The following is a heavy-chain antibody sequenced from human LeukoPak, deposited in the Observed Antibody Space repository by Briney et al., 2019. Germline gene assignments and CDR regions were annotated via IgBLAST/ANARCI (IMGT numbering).Heavy chain of an antibody. CDR3: ARVPPYCSGGSCYTAFDI. Sequence: SPRPSCAAFGITFSDYYKCWCRQAPGKGLGGVSYFSNNSSYTNYADSVKGRFTISRDNAKNSLYLQMNSLRTEDTAVYYCARVPPYCSGGSCYTAFDIWGQGTMVTVSS. CDR1: GITFSDYY. D-gene: IGHD2-15*01. J-gene: IGHJ3*02. V-gene: IGHV3-11*05. CDR2: FSNNSSYT.